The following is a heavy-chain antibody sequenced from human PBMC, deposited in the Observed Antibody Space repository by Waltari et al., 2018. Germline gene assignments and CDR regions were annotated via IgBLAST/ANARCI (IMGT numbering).Heavy chain of an antibody. CDR3: AREGGTSGYSGYFDH. CDR2: MSNDGISR. V-gene: IGHV3-30*04. J-gene: IGHJ4*02. CDR1: GFTFSNWI. D-gene: IGHD2-15*01. Sequence: VESGGGVVQPGRSLRVSCAATGFTFSNWIIHWVRQAPGKGLEWVAAMSNDGISRYYADSVKCRFTIGGDDSKNTVYLQIDSLRPEDTAVYYCAREGGTSGYSGYFDHWGQGTLVTVSS.